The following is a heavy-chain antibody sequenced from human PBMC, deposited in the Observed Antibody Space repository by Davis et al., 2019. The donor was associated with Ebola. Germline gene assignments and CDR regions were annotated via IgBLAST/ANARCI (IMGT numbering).Heavy chain of an antibody. CDR3: ARARVRGYNYGLDS. CDR2: IYYNGIT. D-gene: IGHD5-18*01. V-gene: IGHV4-59*01. J-gene: IGHJ4*02. Sequence: MPSETLSLTCTVSGGSISSYYWSWIRQPPGKGLEWIGYIYYNGITIDNPSLKSRVTISVDTSKNQFALNLRSVSAADTAVYFCARARVRGYNYGLDSWGQGTLVTVSS. CDR1: GGSISSYY.